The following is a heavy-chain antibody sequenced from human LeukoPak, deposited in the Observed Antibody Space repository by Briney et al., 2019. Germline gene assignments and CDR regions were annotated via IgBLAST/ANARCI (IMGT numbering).Heavy chain of an antibody. CDR1: GGSISSYY. V-gene: IGHV4-59*08. J-gene: IGHJ4*02. CDR2: IYYSGST. Sequence: PSETLSLTCTVSGGSISSYYWSWIRQPPGKGLEWIGYIYYSGSTNYNPSLKSRVTISVDTSKNQFSLKLSSVTAADTAVYYCARHRSSGFRGGFDYWGQGTLVTVSS. CDR3: ARHRSSGFRGGFDY. D-gene: IGHD3-10*01.